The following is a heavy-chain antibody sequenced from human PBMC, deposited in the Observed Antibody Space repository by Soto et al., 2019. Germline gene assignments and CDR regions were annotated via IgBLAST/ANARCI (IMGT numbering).Heavy chain of an antibody. Sequence: QVQLVQSGAEVKKPGASVKVSCKASGYTFTSYGISWVRQAPGQGLEWMGWISAYNGNTNYVQKLQGRVPMTTDTSTRTACMELRSLRSDDPAVYYCARDSPPVDYWGQGNLATVSS. J-gene: IGHJ4*02. CDR1: GYTFTSYG. V-gene: IGHV1-18*01. CDR3: ARDSPPVDY. CDR2: ISAYNGNT.